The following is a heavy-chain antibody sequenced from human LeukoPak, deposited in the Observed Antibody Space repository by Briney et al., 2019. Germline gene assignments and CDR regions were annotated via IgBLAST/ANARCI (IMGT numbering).Heavy chain of an antibody. J-gene: IGHJ4*02. V-gene: IGHV3-23*01. D-gene: IGHD3-22*01. Sequence: PGGSLRLSSAASGFTFSTYFMSWVRQAPGAGLEWVSSISGSGGNTYYADSVKGRFTISRDNSKKAVYLEMNSLRAEDTAVYYCAKPSYYDSTGYSFDFWEQGPLVTVSS. CDR2: ISGSGGNT. CDR1: GFTFSTYF. CDR3: AKPSYYDSTGYSFDF.